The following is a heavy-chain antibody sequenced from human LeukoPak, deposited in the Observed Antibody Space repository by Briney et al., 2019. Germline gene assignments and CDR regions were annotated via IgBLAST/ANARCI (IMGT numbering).Heavy chain of an antibody. CDR2: ISSRSDSI. CDR3: ARDVLAAGATGTFDI. D-gene: IGHD1-14*01. V-gene: IGHV3-48*01. Sequence: GGSLRLSCTASGFAFSSNSMNWVRQAPGKGLEWISYISSRSDSIYYADSVKGRFTISRDNAETSLYLQMNSLRAEDTAVYYCARDVLAAGATGTFDIWGQGTMVTVSS. CDR1: GFAFSSNS. J-gene: IGHJ3*02.